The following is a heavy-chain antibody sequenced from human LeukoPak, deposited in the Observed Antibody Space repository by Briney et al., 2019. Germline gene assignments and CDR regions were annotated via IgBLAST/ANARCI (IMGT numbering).Heavy chain of an antibody. CDR1: GGSVGSGGYY. CDR3: ARTQSQSGSYRYYFAY. Sequence: SETLSLTCTVSGGSVGSGGYYWSWIRQRPGGGLEWIGDIYYIRNTNYNPSLKSRVTMSLDPSKNQFSLKLNSVTAADTAVYYCARTQSQSGSYRYYFAYWGQGTLVTVSS. V-gene: IGHV4-61*08. CDR2: IYYIRNT. D-gene: IGHD1-26*01. J-gene: IGHJ4*02.